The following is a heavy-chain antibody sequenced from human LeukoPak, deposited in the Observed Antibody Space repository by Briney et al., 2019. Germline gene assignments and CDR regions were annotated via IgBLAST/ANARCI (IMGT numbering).Heavy chain of an antibody. V-gene: IGHV3-66*01. CDR2: IYSGGNT. J-gene: IGHJ4*02. CDR1: GFTVSSNY. CDR3: AKGIQWLVRGRFDY. D-gene: IGHD6-19*01. Sequence: GGSLRLSCAASGFTVSSNYMSWVRQAPGKGLEWVSVIYSGGNTYYADSVKGRFTISRDNSKNTLYLQMNSLRAEDTAVYYCAKGIQWLVRGRFDYWGQGTLVTVSS.